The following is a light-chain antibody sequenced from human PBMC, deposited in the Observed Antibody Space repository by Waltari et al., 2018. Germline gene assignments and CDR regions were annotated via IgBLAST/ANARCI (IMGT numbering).Light chain of an antibody. J-gene: IGKJ2*02. CDR2: GAS. CDR1: QSVSSN. Sequence: EIVMTQSPATLSVSPGERATLPCRASQSVSSNLAWYQQKPGQAPRLLIYGASTTATGIPARFSGSGSGTEFTLTISSLQSEDFAVYYCQQYNNWPSTFGQGTKLEIK. CDR3: QQYNNWPST. V-gene: IGKV3-15*01.